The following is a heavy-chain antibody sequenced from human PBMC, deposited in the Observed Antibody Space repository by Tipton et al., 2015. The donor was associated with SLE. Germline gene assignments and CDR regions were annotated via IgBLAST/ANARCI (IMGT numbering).Heavy chain of an antibody. Sequence: TLSLTCSVSGGSMTGSYWSWVRQPPGRGLEWIGSIYYSGDTHYNPSLNSRVTMSADTSKNQFSLRLSSVTTADTAVYYCARGARGNSYGSDEDFDYWGQGTLVTASS. V-gene: IGHV4-59*01. CDR3: ARGARGNSYGSDEDFDY. J-gene: IGHJ4*02. CDR1: GGSMTGSY. CDR2: IYYSGDT. D-gene: IGHD5-18*01.